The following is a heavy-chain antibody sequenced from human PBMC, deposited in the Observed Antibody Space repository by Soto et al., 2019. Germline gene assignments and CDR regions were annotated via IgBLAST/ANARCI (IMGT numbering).Heavy chain of an antibody. CDR3: ARRVRDGSGYDGYYYYYGMDV. Sequence: GAEVKKPGESLRISCKGSGYSFTSYWISWVRQMPGKGLEWMVRIDPSDSYTNYSPSFQGHVTISADKSISTAYLQWSSLKASDTAMYYCARRVRDGSGYDGYYYYYGMDVWGQGTTVTVSS. J-gene: IGHJ6*02. CDR2: IDPSDSYT. CDR1: GYSFTSYW. V-gene: IGHV5-10-1*01. D-gene: IGHD5-12*01.